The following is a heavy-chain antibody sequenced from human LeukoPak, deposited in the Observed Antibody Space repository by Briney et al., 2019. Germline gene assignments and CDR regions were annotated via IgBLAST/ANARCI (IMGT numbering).Heavy chain of an antibody. CDR3: ARQTGSGLFILP. Sequence: SETLSLTCTVSGVSISSSNSYWGWIRQPPGKGLEWIGSIYYSGNTYYNASLKSQVSISIDTSKNQFSLRPTSVTAADTAVYYCARQTGSGLFILPGGQGTLVTVSS. CDR1: GVSISSSNSY. CDR2: IYYSGNT. V-gene: IGHV4-39*01. D-gene: IGHD3/OR15-3a*01. J-gene: IGHJ4*02.